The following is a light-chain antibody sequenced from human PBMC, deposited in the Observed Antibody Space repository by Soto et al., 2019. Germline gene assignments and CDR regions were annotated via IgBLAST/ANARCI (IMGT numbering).Light chain of an antibody. CDR2: DVS. CDR1: SSDVGGYNS. J-gene: IGLJ7*01. V-gene: IGLV2-11*01. Sequence: QSALTQPRSVSGSPGQSVTISCTGASSDVGGYNSVSWYQQHPGRAPKLMIYDVSKRPSGVPDRFSGSKSDNTASLTISGLQTEDEADYYCCSFSGNSAVFGGGTQLTVL. CDR3: CSFSGNSAV.